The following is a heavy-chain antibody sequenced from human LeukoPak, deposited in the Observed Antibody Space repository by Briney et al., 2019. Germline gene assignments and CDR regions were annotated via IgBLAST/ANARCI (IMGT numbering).Heavy chain of an antibody. CDR1: GYTLTELS. CDR3: ATVAMVYAIRGMDV. D-gene: IGHD2-8*01. J-gene: IGHJ6*02. Sequence: ASVTVSFKVSGYTLTELSMHWVRQAPGKGLEWMGGFDPEDGETIYAQKFQGRVTMTEDTSTDTAYMELSSLRSEDTAVYYCATVAMVYAIRGMDVWGQGTTVTVSS. V-gene: IGHV1-24*01. CDR2: FDPEDGET.